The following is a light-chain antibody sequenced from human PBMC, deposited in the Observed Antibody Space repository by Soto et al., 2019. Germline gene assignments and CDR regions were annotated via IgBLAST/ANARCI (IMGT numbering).Light chain of an antibody. CDR3: NSYTSKSTGV. J-gene: IGLJ1*01. V-gene: IGLV2-14*01. CDR1: SSDVGGYNY. Sequence: QSALTQPASVSGSPGQSITISCTGTSSDVGGYNYVSWYQQHPGKAPKLIIYEVSNRPSGVSNRFSGSKSGNTASLTISGLXXXXXADYYCNSYTSKSTGVFGTGTKLTV. CDR2: EVS.